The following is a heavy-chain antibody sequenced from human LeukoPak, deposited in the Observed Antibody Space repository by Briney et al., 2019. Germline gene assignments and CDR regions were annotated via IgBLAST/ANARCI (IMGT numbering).Heavy chain of an antibody. Sequence: ASVKVSCKASGYTFTGYYMHWVRQAPGQGLEWMGRISAYNGNTVYAQNLQGRVTMTTDTSTSTAYMELRSLRSDDTAVYYCARETKMYQLLDPDAFDMWGQGTMVTVSS. D-gene: IGHD2-2*02. CDR2: ISAYNGNT. CDR3: ARETKMYQLLDPDAFDM. J-gene: IGHJ3*02. V-gene: IGHV1-18*04. CDR1: GYTFTGYY.